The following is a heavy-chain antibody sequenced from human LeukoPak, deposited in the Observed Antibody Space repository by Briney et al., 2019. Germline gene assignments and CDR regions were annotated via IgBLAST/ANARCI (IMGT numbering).Heavy chain of an antibody. D-gene: IGHD4-17*01. CDR2: IIPIFGTA. CDR1: GGTFSSYA. CDR3: ARDAHGDYLDYFDY. J-gene: IGHJ4*02. Sequence: ASVKVSCKASGGTFSSYAISWVRQAPGQGLEWMGGIIPIFGTANYAQKSQGRVTITADESTSTAYMELSSLRSEDTAVYYCARDAHGDYLDYFDYWGQGTLVTVSS. V-gene: IGHV1-69*13.